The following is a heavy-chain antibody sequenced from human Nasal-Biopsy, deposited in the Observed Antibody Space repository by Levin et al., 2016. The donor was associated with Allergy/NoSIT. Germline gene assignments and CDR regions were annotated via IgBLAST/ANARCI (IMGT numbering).Heavy chain of an antibody. CDR1: GFTFSNYW. J-gene: IGHJ2*01. D-gene: IGHD4-17*01. Sequence: ETLSLTCAASGFTFSNYWMSWVRQAPGKGLECVATIKSDGSEAYYVDFVKGRLTISRDNAKNSLYLHMNSLRAEDTAMYYCASPTEWYFDLWGRGTLVTVSS. CDR3: ASPTEWYFDL. V-gene: IGHV3-7*03. CDR2: IKSDGSEA.